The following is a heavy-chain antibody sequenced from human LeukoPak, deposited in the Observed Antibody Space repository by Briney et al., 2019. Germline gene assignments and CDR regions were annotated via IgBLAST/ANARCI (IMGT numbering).Heavy chain of an antibody. CDR3: AREYSSSWSLGNYYYYMDV. V-gene: IGHV4-38-2*02. CDR2: IYHSGST. CDR1: GYSITSGYY. Sequence: SETLSLTCTVSGYSITSGYYWGWIRQPPGKGLEWIGSIYHSGSTYYNPSLKSRVTMSVDTSKNQFSLKLSSVTAADTAVYYCAREYSSSWSLGNYYYYMDVWGKGTTVTVSS. J-gene: IGHJ6*03. D-gene: IGHD6-13*01.